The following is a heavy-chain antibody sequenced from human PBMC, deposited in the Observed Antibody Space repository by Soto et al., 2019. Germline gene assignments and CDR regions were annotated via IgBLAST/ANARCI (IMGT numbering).Heavy chain of an antibody. D-gene: IGHD1-26*01. CDR2: ISAYNGNT. Sequence: ALVKVSCKASGYTFTSYGISWVRQAPGQGLEWMGWISAYNGNTNYAQKLQGRVTMTTDTSTSTAYMELRSLRSDDTAVYYCARVVVGAGWFDPWGQGTLVTVSS. CDR1: GYTFTSYG. CDR3: ARVVVGAGWFDP. V-gene: IGHV1-18*04. J-gene: IGHJ5*02.